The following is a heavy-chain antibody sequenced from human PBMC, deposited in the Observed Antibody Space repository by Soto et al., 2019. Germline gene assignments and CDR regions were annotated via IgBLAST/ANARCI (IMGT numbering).Heavy chain of an antibody. Sequence: ASVKVSCKASGYTFTSYAMHWARQAPGQRLEWMGWINAGNGNTKYSQKFQGRVTITRDTSASTTYMELSSLRSEDTAVYYCARSTLGDFWSGYYTGSSGDYWGQGTLVTVSS. D-gene: IGHD3-3*01. CDR3: ARSTLGDFWSGYYTGSSGDY. CDR2: INAGNGNT. V-gene: IGHV1-3*01. J-gene: IGHJ4*02. CDR1: GYTFTSYA.